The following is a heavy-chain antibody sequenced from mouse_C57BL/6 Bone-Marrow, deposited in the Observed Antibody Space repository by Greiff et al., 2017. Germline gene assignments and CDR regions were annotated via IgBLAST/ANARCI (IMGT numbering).Heavy chain of an antibody. Sequence: QVQLQQSGAELARPGASVKLSCKASGYTFTSYGISWVKQRTGQGLEWIGEIYPRSGNTYYNEKFKGKATLTADKSSSTAYMELRSLTSEDAAVYFCARGGYERPWGQGTTLTVSS. V-gene: IGHV1-81*01. CDR2: IYPRSGNT. CDR3: ARGGYERP. CDR1: GYTFTSYG. J-gene: IGHJ2*01. D-gene: IGHD2-2*01.